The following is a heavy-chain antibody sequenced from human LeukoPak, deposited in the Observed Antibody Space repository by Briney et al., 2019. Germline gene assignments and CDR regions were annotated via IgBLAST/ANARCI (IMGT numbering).Heavy chain of an antibody. D-gene: IGHD3-10*01. CDR2: ISGSGGST. Sequence: PGGSLRLSCAASGFTFSSYGMSWVRQAPGKGLEWVSAISGSGGSTYYADSVKGRFTISRDNSKNTLYLQMNSLRAEDTAVYYCAKGTVRGVTGLYYFDYWGQGTLVTVSS. CDR3: AKGTVRGVTGLYYFDY. J-gene: IGHJ4*02. V-gene: IGHV3-23*01. CDR1: GFTFSSYG.